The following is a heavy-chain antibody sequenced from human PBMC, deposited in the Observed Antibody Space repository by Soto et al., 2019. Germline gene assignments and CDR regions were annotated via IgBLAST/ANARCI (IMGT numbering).Heavy chain of an antibody. V-gene: IGHV4-39*02. D-gene: IGHD1-7*01. CDR1: GDSISSSNYF. Sequence: SETLSLTCTVSGDSISSSNYFWGWIRQPPGKGLEWIGTIFYSGSTYYNPSLKSRVTISVDTSKNQFSLKLTSVTAADTALYYCARDGVSSTEYTWNYGTYFDYWGQGALVTVSS. J-gene: IGHJ4*02. CDR3: ARDGVSSTEYTWNYGTYFDY. CDR2: IFYSGST.